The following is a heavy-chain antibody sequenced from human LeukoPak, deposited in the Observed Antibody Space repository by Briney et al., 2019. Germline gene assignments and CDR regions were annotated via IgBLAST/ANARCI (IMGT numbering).Heavy chain of an antibody. J-gene: IGHJ3*02. CDR3: AKSQQWLVRGAFDI. Sequence: RGGSLRLSCAASGFTFSSYAMSWVRQAPGKGVEGGSAISGSGGSTYYADSVKGRFTISRDNSKNTLYLQMNSLRAEDTAVYYCAKSQQWLVRGAFDIWGQGTMVTVSS. D-gene: IGHD6-19*01. CDR2: ISGSGGST. CDR1: GFTFSSYA. V-gene: IGHV3-23*01.